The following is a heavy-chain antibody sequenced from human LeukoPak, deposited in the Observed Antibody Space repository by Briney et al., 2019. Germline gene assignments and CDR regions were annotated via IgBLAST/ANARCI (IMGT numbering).Heavy chain of an antibody. V-gene: IGHV4-39*07. CDR1: GGSISSSAYY. D-gene: IGHD3-10*01. Sequence: PSETLSLTCSVSGGSISSSAYYWGWIRQPPGQGLEWIGSIYYSGNTYYNPSLKSPVTISIDTSKNQFSLKLSSVTAADTAVYYCARAVGSGSYYHKYYFDYWGQGTLVTVSS. CDR3: ARAVGSGSYYHKYYFDY. CDR2: IYYSGNT. J-gene: IGHJ4*02.